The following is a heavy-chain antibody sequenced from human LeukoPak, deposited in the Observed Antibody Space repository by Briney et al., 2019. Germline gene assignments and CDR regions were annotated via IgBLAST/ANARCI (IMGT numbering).Heavy chain of an antibody. CDR3: ATDPAATDY. CDR2: MNPNSGNT. CDR1: GYHFTSYDINYD. V-gene: IGHV1-8*01. D-gene: IGHD2-2*01. Sequence: ASVKVSCKASGYHFTSYDINYDINWVRQATGQGLEWMGWMNPNSGNTGYAQKFQGRVTMTRNTSISTAYMELNSLTSEDTAVYYCATDPAATDYWGQGTLVTVSS. J-gene: IGHJ4*02.